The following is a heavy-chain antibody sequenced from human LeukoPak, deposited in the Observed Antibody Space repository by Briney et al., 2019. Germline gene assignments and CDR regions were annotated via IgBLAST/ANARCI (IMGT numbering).Heavy chain of an antibody. CDR1: GGSISSYY. Sequence: SETLSLTCTVSGGSISSYYWSWIRQPPGKGLEWIGYIYYSGSTNYNPSLKSRVTISVDTSKNQFSLKLSSVTAADTAVYYCACYYGSGSSFLVDAFDIWGQGTMVTVSS. CDR3: ACYYGSGSSFLVDAFDI. J-gene: IGHJ3*02. V-gene: IGHV4-59*08. D-gene: IGHD3-10*01. CDR2: IYYSGST.